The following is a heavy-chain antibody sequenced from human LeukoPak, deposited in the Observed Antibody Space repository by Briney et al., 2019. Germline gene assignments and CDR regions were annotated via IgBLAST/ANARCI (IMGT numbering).Heavy chain of an antibody. V-gene: IGHV1-69*13. Sequence: ASVKVSCKASGGTFSSYAISWVRQAPGQGLEWMGGIIPIFDTANYAQKFQGRVTITADESTSTAYMELSSLRSEDTAVYYCARTGTEYCSSTSCRYLGAFDIWGQGTMVTVSS. CDR2: IIPIFDTA. CDR1: GGTFSSYA. CDR3: ARTGTEYCSSTSCRYLGAFDI. J-gene: IGHJ3*02. D-gene: IGHD2-2*01.